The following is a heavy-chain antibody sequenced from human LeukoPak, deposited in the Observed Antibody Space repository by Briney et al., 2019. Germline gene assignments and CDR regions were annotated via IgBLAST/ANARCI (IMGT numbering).Heavy chain of an antibody. CDR2: IYYSGST. V-gene: IGHV4-59*01. D-gene: IGHD2-2*01. J-gene: IGHJ6*03. Sequence: SETLSLTCTVSGGSISSYYWSWLRQPPGKGLEWIGYIYYSGSTNYNPSLKSRVTISVDTSKNQFSLKLSSVTAADTAVYYCARSSSLRSWYYMDVWGKGTTVTVSS. CDR1: GGSISSYY. CDR3: ARSSSLRSWYYMDV.